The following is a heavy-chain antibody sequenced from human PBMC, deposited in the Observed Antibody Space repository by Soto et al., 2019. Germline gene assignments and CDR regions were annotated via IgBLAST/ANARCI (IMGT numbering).Heavy chain of an antibody. J-gene: IGHJ4*02. V-gene: IGHV4-34*01. D-gene: IGHD2-15*01. Sequence: PSETLSLTCAVYGGSFSGYYWSWIRQPPGKGLEWIGEINHSGSTNYNPSLKSRVTISVDTSKNQFSLKLSSVTAADTAVYYCARADGYCSGGSCYRPGIDYWGQGTLVTVS. CDR3: ARADGYCSGGSCYRPGIDY. CDR1: GGSFSGYY. CDR2: INHSGST.